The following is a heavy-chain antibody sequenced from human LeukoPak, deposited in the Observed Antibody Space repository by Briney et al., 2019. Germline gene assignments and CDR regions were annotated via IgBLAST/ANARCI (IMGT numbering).Heavy chain of an antibody. V-gene: IGHV4-38-2*02. CDR2: IYHSGST. CDR3: AREIHRNYNVP. Sequence: PSETLSLTCTVSGYSISSGYYWGWIRQPPGKGLEWIGSIYHSGSTYYNPSLKSRVTISVDTSKNQFSLKLSSVTAADTAVYYCAREIHRNYNVPWGQGTLVTVSS. CDR1: GYSISSGYY. J-gene: IGHJ4*02. D-gene: IGHD1-7*01.